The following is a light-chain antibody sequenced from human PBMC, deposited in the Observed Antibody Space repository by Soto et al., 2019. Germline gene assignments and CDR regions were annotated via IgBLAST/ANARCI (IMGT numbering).Light chain of an antibody. J-gene: IGLJ3*02. Sequence: QSGLTQPASVSGSPGQSITISCTGTNIDVGGYNYVSWYQQHPGKAPKLMIYEVTYRPSGVSNRFSGSKSGNTASLTISGLQADDEADYYCSSYTSTSTRVFGGGTKLTVL. V-gene: IGLV2-14*01. CDR2: EVT. CDR3: SSYTSTSTRV. CDR1: NIDVGGYNY.